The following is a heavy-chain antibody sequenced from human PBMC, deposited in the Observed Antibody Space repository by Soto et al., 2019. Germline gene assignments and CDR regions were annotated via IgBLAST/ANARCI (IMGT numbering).Heavy chain of an antibody. V-gene: IGHV3-23*01. CDR1: GFTFRSYA. Sequence: PVGFLRFSCAPSGFTFRSYAMSWVRQAPGKGTEWVSAIDGNGGNTYYADSVKGRFTISRDKPRNTLFLQMNSLRAEDTAVYYGARRPFKVVKAGWSDTWGQGTLVNVSS. D-gene: IGHD3-22*01. J-gene: IGHJ5*02. CDR3: ARRPFKVVKAGWSDT. CDR2: IDGNGGNT.